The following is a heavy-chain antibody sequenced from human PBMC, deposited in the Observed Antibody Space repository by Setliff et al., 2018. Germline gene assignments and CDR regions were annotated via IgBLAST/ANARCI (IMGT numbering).Heavy chain of an antibody. J-gene: IGHJ4*02. Sequence: GGSLRLSCAASGFTFVDYGMTWVRQAPGKGLEWVSGINWNGGSTGYADSVKGRFTIARDNVKNSLYLQMNSLRSEDTALYYCARTHRVEATLDFWGRGTLVTVSS. CDR1: GFTFVDYG. CDR3: ARTHRVEATLDF. V-gene: IGHV3-20*04. CDR2: INWNGGST. D-gene: IGHD1-26*01.